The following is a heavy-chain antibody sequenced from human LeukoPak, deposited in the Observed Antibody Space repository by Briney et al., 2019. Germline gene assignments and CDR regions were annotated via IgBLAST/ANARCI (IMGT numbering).Heavy chain of an antibody. CDR2: TSSGGSA. CDR3: ARQGGGDFVDY. Sequence: SETLSLTCFVSNGSITSTSYYWAWIRQSPGKGLEWIGTTSSGGSAYYKPSLKNRVTISVDTSKTQFSLRLTSVTAADTAVYYCARQGGGDFVDYWGQGTLVSVS. CDR1: NGSITSTSYY. D-gene: IGHD4-17*01. J-gene: IGHJ4*02. V-gene: IGHV4-39*01.